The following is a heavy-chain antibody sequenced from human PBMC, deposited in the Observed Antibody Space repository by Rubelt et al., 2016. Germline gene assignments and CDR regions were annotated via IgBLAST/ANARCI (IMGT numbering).Heavy chain of an antibody. CDR1: GFTFSSYW. J-gene: IGHJ4*02. D-gene: IGHD1-7*01. Sequence: ESGGGLVQPGGSLRLSCAASGFTFSSYWMSWVRQAPGKGLEWVANIRQDGGEKYYVDSVKGRFPISRDNAKNSLFLQMNSLRAADTAVYSCARDQGKTGTTSSQLDYWGQGILVTVSS. CDR2: IRQDGGEK. V-gene: IGHV3-7*04. CDR3: ARDQGKTGTTSSQLDY.